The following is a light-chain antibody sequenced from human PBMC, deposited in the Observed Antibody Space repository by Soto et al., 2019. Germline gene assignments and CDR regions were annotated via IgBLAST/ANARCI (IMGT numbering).Light chain of an antibody. J-gene: IGKJ1*01. V-gene: IGKV3-15*01. CDR1: QSVSSN. CDR2: GAS. Sequence: DIVMTQSPATLSVSPGERATLSCRASQSVSSNLAWYQQKPGQAPRLLLYGASTRATGTPARFSGSGPGTEFTLTISSLQSEDFAVYYWQQYNNYPWTFGQGTKVEVK. CDR3: QQYNNYPWT.